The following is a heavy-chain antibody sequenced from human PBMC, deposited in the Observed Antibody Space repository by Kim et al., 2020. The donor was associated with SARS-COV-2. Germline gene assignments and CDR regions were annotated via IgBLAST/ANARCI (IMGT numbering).Heavy chain of an antibody. J-gene: IGHJ6*02. D-gene: IGHD3-10*01. CDR1: GFSFSDSN. CDR3: TKATGGMDV. Sequence: GGSLRLSCAASGFSFSDSNMHWVRQASGKGLEWVGRIRGKANNYATAYSASVKGRFTISRDDSKNTAYLQMNSLQIEDTAVYYCTKATGGMDVWGQGTT. V-gene: IGHV3-73*01. CDR2: IRGKANNYAT.